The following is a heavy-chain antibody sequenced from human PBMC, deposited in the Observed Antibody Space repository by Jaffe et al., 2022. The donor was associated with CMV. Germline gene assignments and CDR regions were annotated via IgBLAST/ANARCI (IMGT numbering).Heavy chain of an antibody. CDR1: GFTFSSYA. CDR3: AKKIQGEEQLVDYYYYGMDV. D-gene: IGHD6-13*01. CDR2: ISGSGGST. Sequence: EVQLVESGGGLVQPGGSLRLSCAASGFTFSSYAMSWVRQAPGKGLEWVSAISGSGGSTYYADSVKGRFTISRDNSKNTLYLQMNSLRAEDTAVYYCAKKIQGEEQLVDYYYYGMDVWGQGTTVTVSS. J-gene: IGHJ6*02. V-gene: IGHV3-23*04.